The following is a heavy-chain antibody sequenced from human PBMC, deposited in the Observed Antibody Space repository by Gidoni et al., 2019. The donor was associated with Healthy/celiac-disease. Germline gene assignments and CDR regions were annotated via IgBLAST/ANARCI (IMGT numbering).Heavy chain of an antibody. J-gene: IGHJ2*01. CDR3: ARDHNCSGGSCYSWSFWYFDL. D-gene: IGHD2-15*01. V-gene: IGHV4-4*07. CDR1: GGSISSYH. Sequence: QVQLQESGPGLVKPSETLSLPCTVSGGSISSYHWSWIRQPAGKGLEWSGRIYTSGSTNYNPSLKSRVTMSVDTSKNQFSLKLSSVTAADTAVYYCARDHNCSGGSCYSWSFWYFDLWGRGTLVTVSS. CDR2: IYTSGST.